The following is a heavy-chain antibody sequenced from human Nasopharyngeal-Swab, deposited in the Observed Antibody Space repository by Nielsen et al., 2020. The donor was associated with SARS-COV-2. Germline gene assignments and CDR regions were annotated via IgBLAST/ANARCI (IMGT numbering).Heavy chain of an antibody. Sequence: GGSLRLSCAASGFIFSSYWMHWVRQAPGKGLVWVSQIHPDGSQTMYADSVKGRFTMSRDNAKNALYLQMNSLRAEDTAMYYCARDAPAHYGAFYWGRGTLVTVSS. CDR1: GFIFSSYW. D-gene: IGHD4-17*01. CDR3: ARDAPAHYGAFY. J-gene: IGHJ4*02. V-gene: IGHV3-74*03. CDR2: IHPDGSQT.